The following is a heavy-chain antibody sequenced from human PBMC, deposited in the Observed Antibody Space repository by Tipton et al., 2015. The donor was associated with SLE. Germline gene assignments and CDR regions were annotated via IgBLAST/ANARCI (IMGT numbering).Heavy chain of an antibody. D-gene: IGHD2-8*01. Sequence: TLSLTCAVYGGSFSGYYWSWIRQPPGKGLEWIGEINHSGSTNYNPSLKSRVTISVDTSKNQSSLKLSSVTAADTAVYYCARVPRMQRFLGGDYWGQGTLVTVSS. CDR1: GGSFSGYY. CDR2: INHSGST. V-gene: IGHV4-34*01. CDR3: ARVPRMQRFLGGDY. J-gene: IGHJ4*02.